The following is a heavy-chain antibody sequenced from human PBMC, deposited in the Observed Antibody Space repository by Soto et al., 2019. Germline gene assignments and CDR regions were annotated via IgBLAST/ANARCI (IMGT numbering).Heavy chain of an antibody. V-gene: IGHV4-39*01. D-gene: IGHD5-18*01. CDR1: GGSISSSSYY. CDR2: IHYSGST. Sequence: SETLSLTCTVSGGSISSSSYYWGWIRQPPGKGLEWIGSIHYSGSTYYNPSLKSRVTISVDTSKNQFSLKLSSVTAADTAVYYCARLLAQLWLDYWGQGTLVTVSS. J-gene: IGHJ4*02. CDR3: ARLLAQLWLDY.